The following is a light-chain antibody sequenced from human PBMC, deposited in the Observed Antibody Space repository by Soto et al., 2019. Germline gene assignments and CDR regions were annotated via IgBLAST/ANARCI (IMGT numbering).Light chain of an antibody. CDR1: QRVSSN. Sequence: EIVMTQSPATLSVSPGERATLSCRASQRVSSNLAWYQQKPGQAPRLLIYGASTRATGIPARFSGSGSGTDFTLTISSLQSEDFAVYYRQQYNNLPWTFGQGTKVEIK. CDR2: GAS. V-gene: IGKV3-15*01. J-gene: IGKJ1*01. CDR3: QQYNNLPWT.